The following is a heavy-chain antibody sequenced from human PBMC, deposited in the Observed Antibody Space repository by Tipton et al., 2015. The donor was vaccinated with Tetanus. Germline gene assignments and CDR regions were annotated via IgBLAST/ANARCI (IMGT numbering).Heavy chain of an antibody. CDR2: FYPGDSDT. CDR3: ARRRSAVLSGGYHWYLDL. Sequence: QSGPEVKKAGESLKISCKGFGYTFISYWIGWVRQTPGKGLEWMGIFYPGDSDTRYSPSFQGQVTISVDKSMKTAYLQWNSLKASDTAIYYCARRRSAVLSGGYHWYLDLWGRGTMVVVSS. CDR1: GYTFISYW. D-gene: IGHD3-3*01. V-gene: IGHV5-51*01. J-gene: IGHJ2*01.